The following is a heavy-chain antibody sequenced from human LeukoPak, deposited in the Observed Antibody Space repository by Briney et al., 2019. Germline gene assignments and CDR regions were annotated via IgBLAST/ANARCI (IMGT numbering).Heavy chain of an antibody. D-gene: IGHD3-10*01. Sequence: SETLSLTCAVYGGSFSGYYWSWIRQPPGKGLEWIGEINHSGSTNYNPSLKSRVTISVDTSKNQFSLKLSSVTAADTAVYYCARHYYYGSGSYPYFDYWGQGTLVTVSS. CDR2: INHSGST. V-gene: IGHV4-34*01. CDR1: GGSFSGYY. J-gene: IGHJ4*02. CDR3: ARHYYYGSGSYPYFDY.